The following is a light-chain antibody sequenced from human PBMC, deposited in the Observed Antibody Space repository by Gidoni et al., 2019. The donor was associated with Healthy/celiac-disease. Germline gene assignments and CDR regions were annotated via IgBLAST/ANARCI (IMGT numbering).Light chain of an antibody. J-gene: IGLJ3*02. CDR3: QSYDSSLSGSKV. Sequence: QSVLTPPPSVSGAPGQRVPIPCTGISSNIGAGYDVHWYQQLPGTAPKLLIYGNSTRPSGVPDRFSGSKSGTSASLAITGLQAEDEADYYCQSYDSSLSGSKVFGGGTKLTVL. CDR2: GNS. V-gene: IGLV1-40*01. CDR1: SSNIGAGYD.